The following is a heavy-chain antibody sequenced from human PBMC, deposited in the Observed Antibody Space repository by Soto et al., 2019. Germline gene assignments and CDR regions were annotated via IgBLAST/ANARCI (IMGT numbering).Heavy chain of an antibody. D-gene: IGHD6-19*01. Sequence: PSETLSLTCTVSGGSISSYYWSWIRQPPGKGLEWIGYIYYSGSTNYNPSLKSRVTISVDTSKNQFSLKLSSVTAADTAVYYCAREGRAVAGLDYWGQGTLVTVSS. CDR2: IYYSGST. V-gene: IGHV4-59*01. J-gene: IGHJ4*02. CDR1: GGSISSYY. CDR3: AREGRAVAGLDY.